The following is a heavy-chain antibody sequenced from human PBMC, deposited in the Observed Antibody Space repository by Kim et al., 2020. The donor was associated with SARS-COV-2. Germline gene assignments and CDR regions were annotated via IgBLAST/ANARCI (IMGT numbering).Heavy chain of an antibody. CDR2: IYYSGST. CDR1: GGSISSYY. V-gene: IGHV4-59*13. D-gene: IGHD3-22*01. CDR3: ARHYYDSSGDAFDI. J-gene: IGHJ3*02. Sequence: SETLSLTCTVSGGSISSYYWSWIRQPPGKGLEWIGYIYYSGSTNYNPSLKSRVTISVDTSKNQFSLKLSSVTAADTAVYYCARHYYDSSGDAFDIWGQGTMVTVSS.